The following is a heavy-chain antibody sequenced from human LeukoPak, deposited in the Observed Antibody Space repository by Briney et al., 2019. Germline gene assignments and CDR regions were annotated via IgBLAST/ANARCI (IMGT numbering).Heavy chain of an antibody. J-gene: IGHJ4*02. CDR2: INSDGSST. CDR3: ASELHYDILTGYRDY. Sequence: GGSLRLSCAASGFTFSSYWMHWVRQAPGKGLVWVSRINSDGSSTSCADSVKGRFTISRDNAKNTLYLQMNSLRAEDTAVYYCASELHYDILTGYRDYWGQGTLVTVSS. D-gene: IGHD3-9*01. V-gene: IGHV3-74*01. CDR1: GFTFSSYW.